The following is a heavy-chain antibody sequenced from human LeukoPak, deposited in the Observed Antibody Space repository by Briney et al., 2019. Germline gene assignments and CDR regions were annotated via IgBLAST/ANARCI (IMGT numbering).Heavy chain of an antibody. D-gene: IGHD5-18*01. Sequence: SETLSLTCTVSGGSISRYYWGWIRQPPGKGLEWIGYIYYSGSTNYNPSLKSRVTISVDTSKNQFSLKPSPVTAPDTAVYYCTSGYSYGSLDYWGQGTLVTVSS. V-gene: IGHV4-59*01. J-gene: IGHJ4*02. CDR1: GGSISRYY. CDR3: TSGYSYGSLDY. CDR2: IYYSGST.